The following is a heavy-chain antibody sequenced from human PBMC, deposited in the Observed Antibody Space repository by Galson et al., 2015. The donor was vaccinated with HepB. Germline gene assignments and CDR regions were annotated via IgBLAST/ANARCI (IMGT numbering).Heavy chain of an antibody. J-gene: IGHJ4*02. CDR3: VTDRRDRYFES. Sequence: SLRLSCAASGFTFRNHGMHWVRQAPGKGLEWVAVIWYDGSNKYYGDSVKGRFTISRDNFKKTLYLQMNSLRAEDTAVYYCVTDRRDRYFESWGQGTLVTVSS. D-gene: IGHD5-24*01. CDR1: GFTFRNHG. CDR2: IWYDGSNK. V-gene: IGHV3-33*01.